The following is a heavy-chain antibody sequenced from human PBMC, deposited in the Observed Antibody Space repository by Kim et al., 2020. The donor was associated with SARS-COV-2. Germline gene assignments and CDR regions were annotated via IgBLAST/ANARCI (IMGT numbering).Heavy chain of an antibody. CDR1: GYSISSGYY. CDR2: IYHSGST. D-gene: IGHD3-9*01. V-gene: IGHV4-38-2*02. J-gene: IGHJ5*02. CDR3: ARKYYDILTGYYSWFDP. Sequence: SETLSLTCTVSGYSISSGYYWGWIRQPPGKGLEWIGSIYHSGSTYYNPSLKSRVTISVDTSKNQFSLKLSSVTAADTAVYYCARKYYDILTGYYSWFDP.